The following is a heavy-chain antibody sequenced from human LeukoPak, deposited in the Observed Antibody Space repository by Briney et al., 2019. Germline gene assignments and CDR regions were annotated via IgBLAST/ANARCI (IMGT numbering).Heavy chain of an antibody. CDR3: AKEAWGNLDC. J-gene: IGHJ4*02. CDR1: GGSISSYN. V-gene: IGHV4-4*08. Sequence: SETLSLTCTVSGGSISSYNWGWIRQPPGKGLEWIGYIHTSGNTHYNPSLKSRVTISIDTSKNHFSLKLSSVTAAHTAVYYCAKEAWGNLDCWGQGTLVTVSS. CDR2: IHTSGNT. D-gene: IGHD3-16*01.